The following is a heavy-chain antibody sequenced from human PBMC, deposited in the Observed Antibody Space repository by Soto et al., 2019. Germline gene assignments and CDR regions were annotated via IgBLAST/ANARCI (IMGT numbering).Heavy chain of an antibody. D-gene: IGHD2-2*01. CDR2: ISTYNGNF. CDR3: ARGFSGSSSCDNWFDP. V-gene: IGHV1-18*04. J-gene: IGHJ5*02. Sequence: ASVKASCKTSGYTFTTFGISWVRQAPGQGLEWMGWISTYNGNFNYAQKFQGRVTLTTDTSTSTAYMELRSLRSDDTAVYYCARGFSGSSSCDNWFDPWGQGTLVTVSS. CDR1: GYTFTTFG.